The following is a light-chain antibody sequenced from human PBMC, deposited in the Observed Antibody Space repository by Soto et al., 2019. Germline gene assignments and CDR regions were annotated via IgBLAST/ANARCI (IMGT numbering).Light chain of an antibody. Sequence: DIQMTQAPSSLSASVGDRVNITCRASQNIRNSLNWYQQKPGKAPKLLISSTSSLQSGVPSRFSRSGSGTDFTLTISSLQPEDFASYYCQQSCSPPSITFGQGTRLEI. J-gene: IGKJ5*01. V-gene: IGKV1-39*01. CDR1: QNIRNS. CDR3: QQSCSPPSIT. CDR2: STS.